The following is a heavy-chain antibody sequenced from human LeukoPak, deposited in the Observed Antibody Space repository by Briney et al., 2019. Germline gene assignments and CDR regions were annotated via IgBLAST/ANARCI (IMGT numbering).Heavy chain of an antibody. CDR3: ARVDGSGSYYIYYYYYYMDV. J-gene: IGHJ6*03. CDR1: GFTFSSYW. Sequence: PGGSLRLSCAASGFTFSSYWMSWVRQAPGKGLEWVANIKQDGSEKYYVDSVKGRFTISRDNAKNSLYLQMNSLRAEDTAVYYCARVDGSGSYYIYYYYYYMDVWGKGTTVTVSS. D-gene: IGHD3-10*01. V-gene: IGHV3-7*01. CDR2: IKQDGSEK.